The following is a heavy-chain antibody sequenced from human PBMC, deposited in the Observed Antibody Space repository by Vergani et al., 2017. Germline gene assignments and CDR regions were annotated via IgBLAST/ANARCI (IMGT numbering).Heavy chain of an antibody. CDR1: GGFISSFL. CDR2: IYYNGST. J-gene: IGHJ5*01. D-gene: IGHD3-10*01. V-gene: IGHV4-59*01. Sequence: QVQLQESGPGLVKPSETLSLTCTVSGGFISSFLWSWIRQPPGKGLEWIGYIYYNGSTNYNPSLKSRVTISVDMSKNQFSLRLNSVSAADTAVYFCARDRNSYSSGNWFDSWGQGTLVTVSS. CDR3: ARDRNSYSSGNWFDS.